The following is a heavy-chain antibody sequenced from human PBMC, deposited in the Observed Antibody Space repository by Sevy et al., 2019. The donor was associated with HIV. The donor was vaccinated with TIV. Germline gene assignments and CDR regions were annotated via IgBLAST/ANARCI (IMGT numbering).Heavy chain of an antibody. CDR2: VSSDESNK. J-gene: IGHJ6*02. V-gene: IGHV3-33*07. D-gene: IGHD3-16*02. Sequence: GGSLRLSCAASGFTFINYGMYWVRQAPGKGLEWVAFVSSDESNKYYVESVKGRFTISRDNSKNTLYLQMNSLRPEDRAVYYCVRDAQRLPLGELSRIPSARGGMDVWGQGTAVTVSS. CDR3: VRDAQRLPLGELSRIPSARGGMDV. CDR1: GFTFINYG.